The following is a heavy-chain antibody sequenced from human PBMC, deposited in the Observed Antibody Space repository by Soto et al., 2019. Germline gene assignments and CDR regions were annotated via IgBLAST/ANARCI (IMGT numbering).Heavy chain of an antibody. V-gene: IGHV4-31*02. CDR2: IYYSGST. CDR3: ARGGYCSSTRCDRASSPRPWCAFDP. D-gene: IGHD2-2*02. Sequence: TLSATLPVSGGPIGSGGYYWSWIRQHPGKGREWIGYIYYSGSTYYNPSLKSRVTISVDTSKNQFSLKLSSVTAADTAVYYCARGGYCSSTRCDRASSPRPWCAFDPWGQGTLVTVSS. CDR1: GGPIGSGGYY. J-gene: IGHJ5*02.